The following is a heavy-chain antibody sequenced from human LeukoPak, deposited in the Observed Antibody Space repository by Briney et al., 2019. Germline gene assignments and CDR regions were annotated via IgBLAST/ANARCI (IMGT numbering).Heavy chain of an antibody. CDR3: ATIIHITMIDNYYMDV. D-gene: IGHD3-22*01. CDR2: IYYSGST. CDR1: GGSMSPYY. V-gene: IGHV4-59*01. Sequence: SETLSLTCTVPGGSMSPYYWSWIRQPPGKGLEWIGYIYYSGSTTYNPSLKTRVTMSVDTSNNQFSLILSSVTAADTAVYYCATIIHITMIDNYYMDVWGKGTTVTVSS. J-gene: IGHJ6*03.